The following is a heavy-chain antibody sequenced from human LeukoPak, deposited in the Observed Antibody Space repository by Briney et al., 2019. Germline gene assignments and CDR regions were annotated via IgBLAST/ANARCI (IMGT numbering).Heavy chain of an antibody. J-gene: IGHJ4*02. Sequence: GGSLRLSRAASGSSFSNYWFHWVRQAPGEGLVWVSRTNEHGTIINYADSVKGRFTISRDNAKNTLYLQMNSLRTEDSALYYCVVDLSGSADYWGQGTLVTVSS. CDR2: TNEHGTII. V-gene: IGHV3-74*01. D-gene: IGHD3-10*01. CDR3: VVDLSGSADY. CDR1: GSSFSNYW.